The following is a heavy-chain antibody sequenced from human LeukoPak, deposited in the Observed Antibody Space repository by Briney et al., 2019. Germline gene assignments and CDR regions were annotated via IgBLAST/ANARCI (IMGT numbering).Heavy chain of an antibody. V-gene: IGHV3-53*01. CDR1: GFTVSSSH. CDR3: AKAGSLDIAARQNY. D-gene: IGHD6-6*01. J-gene: IGHJ4*02. CDR2: TYSGGNT. Sequence: GGSLRLSCAASGFTVSSSHMTWVRQTPGKGLVWVSVTYSGGNTDYADSVKGRFTISRDNSRNTLYLQMNNLRAEDTAVYYCAKAGSLDIAARQNYWGQGTLVTVSS.